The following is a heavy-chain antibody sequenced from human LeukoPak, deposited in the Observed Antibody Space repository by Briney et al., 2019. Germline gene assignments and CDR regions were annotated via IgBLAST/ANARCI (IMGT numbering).Heavy chain of an antibody. CDR3: ARRGIVVVPAAINDWYFDL. CDR2: INHSGST. V-gene: IGHV4-34*01. D-gene: IGHD2-2*01. J-gene: IGHJ2*01. CDR1: GGSFSGYY. Sequence: SETLSLTCAVYGGSFSGYYWSWIRQPPGKGLEWIGEINHSGSTNYNPSLKSRVTISVDTSKNQFSLKLSSVTAADTAVYYCARRGIVVVPAAINDWYFDLWGRGTLVTVSS.